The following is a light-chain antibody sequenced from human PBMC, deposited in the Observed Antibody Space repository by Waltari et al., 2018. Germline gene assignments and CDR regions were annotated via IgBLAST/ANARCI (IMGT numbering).Light chain of an antibody. J-gene: IGKJ1*01. Sequence: IVMTQSPHSLAVSLVEWATINCKSSQSVLYSSNNKNYLAWYQQKPGQPPKLLIFWASTRESGVPDRFSGSVSGTDFTLTISSLQAEDVAVYYCQHYYSPPWTFGQGTKVEIK. CDR1: QSVLYSSNNKNY. V-gene: IGKV4-1*01. CDR3: QHYYSPPWT. CDR2: WAS.